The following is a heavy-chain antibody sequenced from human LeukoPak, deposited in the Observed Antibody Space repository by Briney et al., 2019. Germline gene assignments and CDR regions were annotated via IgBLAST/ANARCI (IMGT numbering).Heavy chain of an antibody. CDR1: GFTFSSYA. CDR2: ISSDGGTT. Sequence: PGGSLRLSCAASGFTFSSYAIHWVRQAPGKGLEYVSAISSDGGTTYYANSVKGRFTISRDNSKNTLYLQMGSLRAEDMAVYYCAKTGQGNAVTTRYFDLWGRGTLVTVSS. V-gene: IGHV3-64*01. J-gene: IGHJ2*01. D-gene: IGHD4-17*01. CDR3: AKTGQGNAVTTRYFDL.